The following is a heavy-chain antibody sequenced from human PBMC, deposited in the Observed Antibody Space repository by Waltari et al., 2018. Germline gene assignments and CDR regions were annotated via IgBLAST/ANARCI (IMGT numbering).Heavy chain of an antibody. V-gene: IGHV4-59*01. Sequence: QVQLQESGPGLVKPSETLSLTCTVSGGSISSYYWSWIRQPPGKGLEWIGYIYYSGSTNYNPSLKSRVTISVDTSKNQCALKLSSVTAADTAVYYWARGTYCSGGSCYSGRWFDPWGQGTLVTVSS. J-gene: IGHJ5*02. CDR2: IYYSGST. CDR1: GGSISSYY. D-gene: IGHD2-15*01. CDR3: ARGTYCSGGSCYSGRWFDP.